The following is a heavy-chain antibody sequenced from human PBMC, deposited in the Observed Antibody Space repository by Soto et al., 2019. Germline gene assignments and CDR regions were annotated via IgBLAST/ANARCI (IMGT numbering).Heavy chain of an antibody. CDR1: GDTFSSFT. J-gene: IGHJ6*02. D-gene: IGHD3-22*01. CDR3: ATSSPYRLLRGNMYYYAMDV. Sequence: QVQLVQSGAEVKKPGSSVKVSCTASGDTFSSFTISWLRQAPGQGLEWMGGIIPVFGTTDYEQRIQGRVTITADASTSTAYMELSSLRSADMAVYYCATSSPYRLLRGNMYYYAMDVWGPGTKVTVSS. V-gene: IGHV1-69*19. CDR2: IIPVFGTT.